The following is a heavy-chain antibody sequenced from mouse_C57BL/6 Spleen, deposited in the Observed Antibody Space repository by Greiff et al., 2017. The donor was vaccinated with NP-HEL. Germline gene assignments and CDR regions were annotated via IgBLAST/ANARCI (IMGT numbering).Heavy chain of an antibody. CDR1: GYTFTEYT. J-gene: IGHJ2*01. CDR2: FYPGSGSI. V-gene: IGHV1-62-2*01. Sequence: QVHVKQSGAELVKPGASVKLSCKASGYTFTEYTIHWVKQRSGQGLEWIGWFYPGSGSIKYNEKFKDKATLTADKSSSTVYMELSRLTSEDSAVYFCARHDSNYDYFDYWGQGTTLTVSS. CDR3: ARHDSNYDYFDY. D-gene: IGHD2-5*01.